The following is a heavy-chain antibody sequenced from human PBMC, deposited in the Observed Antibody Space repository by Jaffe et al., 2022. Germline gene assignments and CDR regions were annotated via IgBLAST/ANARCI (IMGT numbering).Heavy chain of an antibody. Sequence: QVQLVQSGAEVKKPGASVKVSCKASGYTFTSYYMHWVRQAPGQGLEWMGIINPRAGTTSYAQKFQGRVTMTRDTSTSTVYMEVSSLRSEDTAVYYCARGPPDYYCSSTSCYIDYWGQGTLVTVSS. CDR1: GYTFTSYY. J-gene: IGHJ4*02. V-gene: IGHV1-46*03. CDR3: ARGPPDYYCSSTSCYIDY. D-gene: IGHD2-2*02. CDR2: INPRAGTT.